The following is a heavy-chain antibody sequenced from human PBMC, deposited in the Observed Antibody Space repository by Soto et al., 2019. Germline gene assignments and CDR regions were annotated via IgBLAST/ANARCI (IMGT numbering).Heavy chain of an antibody. CDR1: GFTFSSYG. D-gene: IGHD6-13*01. V-gene: IGHV3-33*01. CDR3: ARGLPYSSSWGSYYYMDV. CDR2: IWYDGSNK. J-gene: IGHJ6*03. Sequence: QVQLVESGGGVVQPGRSLRLSCAASGFTFSSYGMHWVRQAPGKGLEWVAVIWYDGSNKYYADSVKGRFTISRDNSKNTLYLQMNSLRAEDTAVYYCARGLPYSSSWGSYYYMDVWGKGTTVTVSS.